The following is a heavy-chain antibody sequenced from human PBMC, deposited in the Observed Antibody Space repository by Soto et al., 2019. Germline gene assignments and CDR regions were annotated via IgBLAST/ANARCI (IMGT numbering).Heavy chain of an antibody. D-gene: IGHD1-26*01. CDR3: ARSASGNWFSLFDP. J-gene: IGHJ5*02. Sequence: QLQLQESGPGLVKPSETLSLTCTVSGASISGSSYYWGWIRQPPGKGLEWIGSIYYSGSTYYNPSLRPRVTISVDTSKNKFSLKVDAVTAADTAVYFCARSASGNWFSLFDPWGQGTLVTVSS. CDR2: IYYSGST. CDR1: GASISGSSYY. V-gene: IGHV4-39*01.